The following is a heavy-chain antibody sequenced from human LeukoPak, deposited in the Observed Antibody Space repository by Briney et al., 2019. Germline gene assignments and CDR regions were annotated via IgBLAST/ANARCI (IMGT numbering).Heavy chain of an antibody. V-gene: IGHV3-21*01. CDR3: ARENYYYYYMDV. CDR1: GITFSTYT. CDR2: ITSTSNYI. J-gene: IGHJ6*03. Sequence: GGSLRVSCAASGITFSTYTMNWVRQAPGKGLEWVSSITSTSNYIYYADSVKGRFTISRDNAENSLYLQMNSLRAEDTAVYYCARENYYYYYMDVWGKGTTVTVSS.